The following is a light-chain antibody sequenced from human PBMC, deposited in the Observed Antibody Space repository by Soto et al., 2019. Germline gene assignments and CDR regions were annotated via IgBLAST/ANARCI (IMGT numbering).Light chain of an antibody. Sequence: DIQMTQSPSSVSASVGDRVTITCRASQGLSSWLAWYQQKPGKAPKLLIYGASRLQSGVPSRFSGSGSGTDFTLTINTLQPEDFATYYCQQAKRLPFTFGPGTKVESK. J-gene: IGKJ3*01. CDR2: GAS. CDR1: QGLSSW. V-gene: IGKV1-12*01. CDR3: QQAKRLPFT.